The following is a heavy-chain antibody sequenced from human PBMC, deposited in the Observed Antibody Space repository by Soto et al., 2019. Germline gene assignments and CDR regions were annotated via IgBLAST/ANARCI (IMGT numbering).Heavy chain of an antibody. Sequence: QVQLVQSGAEVKKPGSSVKVSCKDSGGTFNTYSMFWVRQALGQGLEWMGRIIPMLGVRNYAQRFQDRVTITADKSTATVHRELSSLRSEDTALYYCTIGSWSGEVFDIWGQGTMVTVSS. CDR1: GGTFNTYS. J-gene: IGHJ3*02. CDR3: TIGSWSGEVFDI. V-gene: IGHV1-69*02. CDR2: IIPMLGVR. D-gene: IGHD2-21*01.